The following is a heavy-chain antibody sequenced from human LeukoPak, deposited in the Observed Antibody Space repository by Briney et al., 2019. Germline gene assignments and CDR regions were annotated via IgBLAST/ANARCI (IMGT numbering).Heavy chain of an antibody. Sequence: GESLKISCKGSGYSFTSYWIGWVRQMPGKGLEWMGIIYPGDSDTRYSPSFQGQVTISADKSISTAYLQWSSLKASDTAMYYCARQGSTSSSWDVYFNYWGQGTLVTVSS. CDR3: ARQGSTSSSWDVYFNY. CDR1: GYSFTSYW. D-gene: IGHD6-13*01. J-gene: IGHJ4*02. V-gene: IGHV5-51*01. CDR2: IYPGDSDT.